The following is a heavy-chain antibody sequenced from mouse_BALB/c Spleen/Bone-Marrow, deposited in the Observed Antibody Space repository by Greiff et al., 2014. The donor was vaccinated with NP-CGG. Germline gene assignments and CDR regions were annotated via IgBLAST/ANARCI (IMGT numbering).Heavy chain of an antibody. V-gene: IGHV5-4*02. Sequence: EVHLVESGGGLVKPGGSLKLSCAASGFTFSDYYMYWVRQTPEKRLEWVATISDGGGYTYYTDSVWGRFTISRDNAKNNLYLQMSSLKSEDTAMYYCARSGERYGAMDYWGQGTSVTVFS. J-gene: IGHJ4*01. CDR1: GFTFSDYY. D-gene: IGHD2-10*02. CDR3: ARSGERYGAMDY. CDR2: ISDGGGYT.